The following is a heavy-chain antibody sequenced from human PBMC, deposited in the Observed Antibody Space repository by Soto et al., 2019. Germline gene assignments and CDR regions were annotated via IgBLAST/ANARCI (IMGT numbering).Heavy chain of an antibody. Sequence: SVKVSCKASGYTFTGYYMHWVRLAPEQGLEWMGWINPNSGGTNYAQKFQGWVTMTRDTSISTAYMELSRLRSDDTAVYYCARDRVTMVRGEEYYYYGMDVWGQGTTVTVSS. CDR1: GYTFTGYY. J-gene: IGHJ6*02. CDR3: ARDRVTMVRGEEYYYYGMDV. V-gene: IGHV1-2*04. CDR2: INPNSGGT. D-gene: IGHD3-10*01.